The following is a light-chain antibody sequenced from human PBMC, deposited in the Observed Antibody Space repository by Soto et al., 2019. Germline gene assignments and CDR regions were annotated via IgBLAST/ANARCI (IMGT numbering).Light chain of an antibody. J-gene: IGLJ3*02. CDR2: DVT. Sequence: QSVLTQPRSVSGSPGQSVIISCTGTNSDVGAYDYVSWYQQHPGKAPKLIIYDVTKRPSGVPDRFSASKSGNTASLTISGLQAEDEDDYYCCSYAGSHTWVFGGGTKVTVL. CDR3: CSYAGSHTWV. V-gene: IGLV2-11*01. CDR1: NSDVGAYDY.